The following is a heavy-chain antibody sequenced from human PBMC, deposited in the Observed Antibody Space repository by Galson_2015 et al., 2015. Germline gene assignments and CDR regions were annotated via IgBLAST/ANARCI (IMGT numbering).Heavy chain of an antibody. CDR3: SGVGFWY. CDR2: INNKVNSYTT. CDR1: GFTFGDRS. D-gene: IGHD2-2*03. V-gene: IGHV3-72*01. J-gene: IGHJ4*02. Sequence: SLRLSCAASGFTFGDRSMDWVRQAPGKGLEWVGRINNKVNSYTTQYAASVKGRFIISRDDSKNSVYLQMNSLKTEDTAVYYCSGVGFWYWGLGTLVTVSS.